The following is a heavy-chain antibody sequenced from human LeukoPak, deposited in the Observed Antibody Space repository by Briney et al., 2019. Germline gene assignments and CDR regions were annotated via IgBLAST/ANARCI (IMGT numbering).Heavy chain of an antibody. CDR3: AKDRITIFGVVIDYYYYGMDV. D-gene: IGHD3-3*01. CDR2: ISGSGGST. V-gene: IGHV3-23*01. Sequence: GGSLRLSCAASGFTFSSYAMSWVRQAPGKGLEWVSAISGSGGSTYYADSVKGRFTISRDNSKNTLYLQMNSLRAEDTAVYHCAKDRITIFGVVIDYYYYGMDVWGQGTTVTVSS. CDR1: GFTFSSYA. J-gene: IGHJ6*02.